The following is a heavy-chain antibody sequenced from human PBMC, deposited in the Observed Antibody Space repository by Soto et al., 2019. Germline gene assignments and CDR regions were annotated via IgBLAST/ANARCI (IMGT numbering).Heavy chain of an antibody. J-gene: IGHJ6*02. V-gene: IGHV3-13*01. CDR1: GFTFSSYD. CDR2: IGTAGDT. Sequence: GGSLRLSCAASGFTFSSYDMHWVRQATGKGLEWVSAIGTAGDTYYPGSVKGRFTISRENAKNSLYLQMNSLRAGDTAVYYCARGCSGGSRPAHLAVWGQGTSVPVSS. D-gene: IGHD2-15*01. CDR3: ARGCSGGSRPAHLAV.